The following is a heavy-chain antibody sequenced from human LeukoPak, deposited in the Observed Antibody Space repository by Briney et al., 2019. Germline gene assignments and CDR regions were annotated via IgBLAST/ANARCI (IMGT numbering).Heavy chain of an antibody. CDR1: GGTFSSYA. CDR2: ITPIFGTA. J-gene: IGHJ4*02. Sequence: ASVKVSCKASGGTFSSYAISWVRQAPGQGLEWMGGITPIFGTANYAQKFQGRVTITADKSTSTAYMELSSLRSEDTAVYYCARGDSSGYYAFDYWGQGTLVTVSS. D-gene: IGHD3-22*01. CDR3: ARGDSSGYYAFDY. V-gene: IGHV1-69*06.